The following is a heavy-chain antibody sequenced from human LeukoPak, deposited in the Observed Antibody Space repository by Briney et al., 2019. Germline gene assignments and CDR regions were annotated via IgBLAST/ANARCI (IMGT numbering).Heavy chain of an antibody. D-gene: IGHD6-13*01. Sequence: ASETLSLTCTVSGGSISRYYWSWIRQPPGKGLAGIGYIHSSGSTNYNPALKSRVTILVNTCKNQFALKHNSVTAPDTGLYSRSRHTYSSPTPSDFWGQGTLVTVSS. J-gene: IGHJ4*02. V-gene: IGHV4-59*08. CDR3: SRHTYSSPTPSDF. CDR2: IHSSGST. CDR1: GGSISRYY.